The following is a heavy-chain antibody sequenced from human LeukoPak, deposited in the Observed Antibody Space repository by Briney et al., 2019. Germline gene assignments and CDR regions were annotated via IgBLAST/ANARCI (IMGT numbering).Heavy chain of an antibody. V-gene: IGHV3-23*01. CDR3: AKGRGGNDY. Sequence: GGSLRLSCAASGFTFSNYAMSWVRQAPGKGLEWVSLISNSGDSTYYTDSVKGRLTISRDNSKRTLYLQMNSLRVEDTAVYYCAKGRGGNDYWGQGTLVTVSS. CDR2: ISNSGDST. CDR1: GFTFSNYA. D-gene: IGHD3-10*01. J-gene: IGHJ4*02.